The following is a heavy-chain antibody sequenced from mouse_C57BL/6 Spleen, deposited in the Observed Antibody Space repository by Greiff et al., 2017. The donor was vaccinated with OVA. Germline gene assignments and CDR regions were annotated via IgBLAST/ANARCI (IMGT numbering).Heavy chain of an antibody. CDR1: GYSITSGYY. Sequence: DVKLVESGPGLVKPSQSLSLTCSVTGYSITSGYYWNWIRQFPGNKLEWMGYISYDGSNNYNPSLKNRISITRDTSKNQFFLKLNSVTTEDTATYYGARDYYGNYYWYFDVWGTGTTVTVSS. D-gene: IGHD2-1*01. CDR3: ARDYYGNYYWYFDV. J-gene: IGHJ1*03. CDR2: ISYDGSN. V-gene: IGHV3-6*01.